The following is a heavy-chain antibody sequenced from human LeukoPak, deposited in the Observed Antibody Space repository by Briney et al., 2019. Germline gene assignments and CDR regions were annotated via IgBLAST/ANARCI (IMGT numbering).Heavy chain of an antibody. Sequence: ASVKVSCKASGYTFTSYGISWVRQAPGHGLEWMGWISAYNGNTNYAQKLQGRVTMTTDTSTSTAYMELRSPRSDDTAVYYCARDPEDIVVVVAANYYYYGMDVWGQGTTVTVSS. CDR2: ISAYNGNT. D-gene: IGHD2-15*01. J-gene: IGHJ6*02. V-gene: IGHV1-18*01. CDR3: ARDPEDIVVVVAANYYYYGMDV. CDR1: GYTFTSYG.